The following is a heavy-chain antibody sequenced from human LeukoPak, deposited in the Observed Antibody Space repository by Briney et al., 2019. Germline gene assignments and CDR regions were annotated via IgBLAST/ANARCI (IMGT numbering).Heavy chain of an antibody. V-gene: IGHV3-11*04. J-gene: IGHJ6*04. CDR3: AELGITMIGGV. D-gene: IGHD3-10*02. CDR2: ISSSGSTI. CDR1: GFTFSNAW. Sequence: GGSLRLSCAASGFTFSNAWMSWVRQAPGKGLECVSYISSSGSTIYYADSVKGRFTISRDNAKNSLYLQMNSLRAEDTAVYYCAELGITMIGGVWGKGTTVTISS.